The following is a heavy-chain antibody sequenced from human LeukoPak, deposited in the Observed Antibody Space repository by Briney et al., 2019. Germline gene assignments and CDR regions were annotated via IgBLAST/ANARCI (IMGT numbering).Heavy chain of an antibody. CDR3: AKDSAPYYYGSGSPLSDY. CDR1: GFTFSSYA. J-gene: IGHJ4*02. Sequence: GGSLRLSCAASGFTFSSYAMSWVRQAPGKGLEWVSAISGSGGSTYYADSVKGRFTISRDNSKNTLYLQMNSLRAEDTAVYYCAKDSAPYYYGSGSPLSDYWGQGTLVTVSS. CDR2: ISGSGGST. V-gene: IGHV3-23*01. D-gene: IGHD3-10*01.